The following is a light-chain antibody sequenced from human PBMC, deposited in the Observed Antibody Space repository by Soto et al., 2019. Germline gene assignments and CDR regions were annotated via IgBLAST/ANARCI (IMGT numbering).Light chain of an antibody. CDR2: KNT. Sequence: QSVLTQPPSASGTPGQRVTISCSGSSSNIGRNTVNWYQQLPGTAPKLLIYKNTQRPSGVPDRFSGSKSGTSASLAISGLQSGDAADYYCAAWDDSLNGRVFGGGTKLTVL. V-gene: IGLV1-44*01. CDR3: AAWDDSLNGRV. CDR1: SSNIGRNT. J-gene: IGLJ3*02.